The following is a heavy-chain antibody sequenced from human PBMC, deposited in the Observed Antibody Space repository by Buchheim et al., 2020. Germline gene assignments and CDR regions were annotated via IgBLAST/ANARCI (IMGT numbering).Heavy chain of an antibody. J-gene: IGHJ4*02. CDR1: GYTFTSYY. V-gene: IGHV1-46*01. CDR2: INPSGGST. CDR3: ALQDCSSTSCYPDLGPYY. Sequence: QVQLVQSGAEVKKPGASVKVSCKASGYTFTSYYMHWVRQAPGQGLEWMGIINPSGGSTSYAQKFQGRVTMTRDTSTSTVYMELSSLRSEDTAVYYRALQDCSSTSCYPDLGPYYWGQGTL. D-gene: IGHD2-2*01.